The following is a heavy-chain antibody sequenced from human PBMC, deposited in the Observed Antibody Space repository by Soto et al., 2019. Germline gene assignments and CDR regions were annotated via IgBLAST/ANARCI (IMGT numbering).Heavy chain of an antibody. D-gene: IGHD4-17*01. Sequence: GGSLRLSCAASGFTFTSYTMSWVRQAPGKGLEWVSTVSGSGDTTYYADSVKGRFTISRDNSKNTLYLQMNGLRAEDTAVYYCAKGSFRDYRYFDYWGQGALVTVS. CDR3: AKGSFRDYRYFDY. CDR1: GFTFTSYT. V-gene: IGHV3-23*01. CDR2: VSGSGDTT. J-gene: IGHJ4*02.